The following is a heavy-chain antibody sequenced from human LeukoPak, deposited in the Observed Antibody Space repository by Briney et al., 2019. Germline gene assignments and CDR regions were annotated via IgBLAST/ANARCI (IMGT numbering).Heavy chain of an antibody. CDR1: GFTFDDYA. CDR2: ISWDSGSI. D-gene: IGHD4-17*01. J-gene: IGHJ4*02. V-gene: IGHV3-9*01. CDR3: AKSGGGYGDYFTDY. Sequence: PGGSLRLSCAASGFTFDDYAMHWVRQAPGKGLEWVSGISWDSGSIGYADSVKGRFTISRDNSKNTLYLQMNSLRAEDTAVYYCAKSGGGYGDYFTDYWGQGTLVTVSS.